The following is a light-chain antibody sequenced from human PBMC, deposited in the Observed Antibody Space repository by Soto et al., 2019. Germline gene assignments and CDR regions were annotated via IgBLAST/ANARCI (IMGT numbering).Light chain of an antibody. Sequence: EIVLTQSPGTLSLSPGERATLSYRASQSVSSSYLAWYQQKPGQAPRLLIYGASSRATGIPDRFNGSGSGTDFTLTISRLEPEDFAVYYCQQYGSSPGPGTFGQGTKVEIK. CDR3: QQYGSSPGPGT. CDR2: GAS. V-gene: IGKV3-20*01. CDR1: QSVSSSY. J-gene: IGKJ1*01.